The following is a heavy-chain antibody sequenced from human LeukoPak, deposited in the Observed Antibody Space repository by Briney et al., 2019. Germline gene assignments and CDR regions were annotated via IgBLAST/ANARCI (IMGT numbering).Heavy chain of an antibody. Sequence: SETLSLTCTVSGVSVRGGSYYWTWIRQPPGKGLEWIGYIYYSRSTNYNPSLKSRVTISVDTSNNHLSLKLSSVTAADTAVYFCARAPRGSSSIDYWGQGTLVTVSS. V-gene: IGHV4-61*03. D-gene: IGHD6-13*01. CDR3: ARAPRGSSSIDY. CDR2: IYYSRST. CDR1: GVSVRGGSYY. J-gene: IGHJ4*02.